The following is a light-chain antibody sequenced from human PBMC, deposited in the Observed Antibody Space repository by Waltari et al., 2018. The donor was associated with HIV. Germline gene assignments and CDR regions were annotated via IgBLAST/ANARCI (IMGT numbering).Light chain of an antibody. J-gene: IGLJ3*02. Sequence: SYVLTQPPSVSVAPGKTARTTCGGNNIGSKSVHGYQQKPGQAPVLVIYDDSDRPSGIPERFSGSNSGNTATLTISRVEAGDEADYYCQVWDSSSDHPRVFGGGTKLTVL. V-gene: IGLV3-21*04. CDR1: NIGSKS. CDR2: DDS. CDR3: QVWDSSSDHPRV.